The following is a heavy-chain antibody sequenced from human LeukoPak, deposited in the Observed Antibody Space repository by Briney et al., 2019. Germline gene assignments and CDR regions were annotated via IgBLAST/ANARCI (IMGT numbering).Heavy chain of an antibody. CDR3: ARDPPGYSSGWLPPINWFDP. Sequence: SETLSLTCTVSGGSISSYYWSWIRQPAGKGLEWIGRIYTSGSTNYNPSLKSRVTMSVDTSKNHFSLKLSSVTAADTAVYYCARDPPGYSSGWLPPINWFDPWGQGTLVTVSS. V-gene: IGHV4-4*07. J-gene: IGHJ5*02. CDR2: IYTSGST. D-gene: IGHD6-19*01. CDR1: GGSISSYY.